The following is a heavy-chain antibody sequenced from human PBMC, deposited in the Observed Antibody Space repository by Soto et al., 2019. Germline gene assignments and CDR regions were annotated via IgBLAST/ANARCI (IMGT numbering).Heavy chain of an antibody. Sequence: SGGSLRLSSAASGFTFRRSGMHWVRQAPGKGLEWVAVISYDGSNKYYADSVQGRFTISRDNSKNTLYLQMNSLRAEDTAVYYCAKDRGSGWNDPFDIWGQGTMVTVS. D-gene: IGHD6-19*01. J-gene: IGHJ3*02. V-gene: IGHV3-30*18. CDR1: GFTFRRSG. CDR2: ISYDGSNK. CDR3: AKDRGSGWNDPFDI.